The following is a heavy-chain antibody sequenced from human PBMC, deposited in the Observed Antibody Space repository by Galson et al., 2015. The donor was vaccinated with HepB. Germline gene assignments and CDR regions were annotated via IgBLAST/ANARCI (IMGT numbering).Heavy chain of an antibody. V-gene: IGHV1-3*01. J-gene: IGHJ4*02. CDR1: GYTFTHYA. CDR3: AREDGRSNVDY. Sequence: SVKVSCKASGYTFTHYAIHWVRQAPGQRLEWMGWINVGNGNTKYSQKFQGRVTITRDTSASTAYMEMSSLRFEDTAVFYCAREDGRSNVDYWGQGTLVTVSS. CDR2: INVGNGNT. D-gene: IGHD1-14*01.